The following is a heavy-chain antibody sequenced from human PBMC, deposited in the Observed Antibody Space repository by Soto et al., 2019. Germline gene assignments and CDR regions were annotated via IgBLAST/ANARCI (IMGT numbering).Heavy chain of an antibody. CDR1: GGSFSGYY. Sequence: SETLSLTCAVYGGSFSGYYWSWIRQPPGKGLEWIGEINHSGSTNYNPSLKSRVTISVDTSKNQFSLKLSSVTAADTAVYYGARAFTGFWGGYKITRGLEIWG. CDR3: ARAFTGFWGGYKITRGLEI. D-gene: IGHD3-3*01. V-gene: IGHV4-34*01. CDR2: INHSGST. J-gene: IGHJ3*02.